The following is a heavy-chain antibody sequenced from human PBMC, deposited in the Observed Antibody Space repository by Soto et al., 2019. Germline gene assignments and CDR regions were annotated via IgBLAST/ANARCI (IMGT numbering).Heavy chain of an antibody. CDR1: GYTFTSYG. J-gene: IGHJ6*02. D-gene: IGHD6-13*01. Sequence: QVQLVQSGAEVKKPGASVKVSCKASGYTFTSYGISWVRQAPGQGLEWMGWIIAYNGNTNYAQKLQGRVTMTTDTSTSTAYMELRSLRSDDTAVYYCARPSYSSSWYGRESNLNYYYYGMDVWGQGTTVTVSS. CDR3: ARPSYSSSWYGRESNLNYYYYGMDV. V-gene: IGHV1-18*01. CDR2: IIAYNGNT.